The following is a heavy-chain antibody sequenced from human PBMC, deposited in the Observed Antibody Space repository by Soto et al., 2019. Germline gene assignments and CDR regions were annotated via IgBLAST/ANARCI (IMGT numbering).Heavy chain of an antibody. V-gene: IGHV4-4*02. CDR3: ARAPNRYCSSTSGYSPGSFDY. CDR2: IYHSGST. CDR1: GGSISSSNW. D-gene: IGHD2-2*02. Sequence: SETLSLTCAVSGGSISSSNWWSWVRQPPGKGLEWIGEIYHSGSTNYNPSLKSRVTISVDKSKNQFSLQLSSVTAADTAVYYCARAPNRYCSSTSGYSPGSFDYWGQGTLVTVSS. J-gene: IGHJ4*02.